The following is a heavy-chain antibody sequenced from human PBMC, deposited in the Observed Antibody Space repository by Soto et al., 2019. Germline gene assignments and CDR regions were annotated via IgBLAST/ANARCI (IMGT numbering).Heavy chain of an antibody. J-gene: IGHJ4*02. CDR3: AKETTRSGYDYFDY. V-gene: IGHV3-33*06. CDR2: IWYDGSNK. D-gene: IGHD5-12*01. CDR1: GFTFSSYG. Sequence: PGGSLRLSCAASGFTFSSYGMHWVRQAPGKGLEWVAVIWYDGSNKYYADSVKGRFTISRDNSKNTLYLQMNSLSAEDTAVYYCAKETTRSGYDYFDYWGQGTLVTVSS.